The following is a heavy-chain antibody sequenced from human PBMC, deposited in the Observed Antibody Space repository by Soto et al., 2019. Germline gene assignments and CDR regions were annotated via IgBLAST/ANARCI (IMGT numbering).Heavy chain of an antibody. CDR2: IYYSGST. CDR1: GGSISSYY. CDR3: ARHKMYYDILTGYRSYGMDV. Sequence: PSESLSLTCTVSGGSISSYYWSWIRQPPGKGLEWIGYIYYSGSTNYNPSLKSRVTISVDTSKNQFSLKLSSVTAADTAVYYCARHKMYYDILTGYRSYGMDVWGQGTTATVS. V-gene: IGHV4-59*01. J-gene: IGHJ6*02. D-gene: IGHD3-9*01.